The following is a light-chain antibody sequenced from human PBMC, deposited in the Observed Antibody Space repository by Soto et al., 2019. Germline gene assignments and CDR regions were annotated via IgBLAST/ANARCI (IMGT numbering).Light chain of an antibody. CDR2: AAS. CDR1: QIISNN. CDR3: QQYNNWPRT. J-gene: IGKJ3*01. V-gene: IGKV3-15*01. Sequence: EIVSTQSPVTLSVSPGERATLSCRASQIISNNLAWFQQKPGQAPRLLIYAASTRAAGTPARFSGSGSGTEFTPTIGSLQSEDYAVYYCQQYNNWPRTFGPGTKVDIK.